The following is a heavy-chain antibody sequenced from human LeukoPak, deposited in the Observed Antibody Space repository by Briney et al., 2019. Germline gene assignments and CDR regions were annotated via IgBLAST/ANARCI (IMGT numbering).Heavy chain of an antibody. CDR1: GGSFSGYY. Sequence: SETLSLTCAVYGGSFSGYYWSWIRQPPGKGLEWIGEINHSGSTNYNPSLESRVTISVDTSKNQFSLKLSSVTAADTAVYYCARGNYDFWSGYSANYGMDVWGQGTTVTVSS. CDR2: INHSGST. CDR3: ARGNYDFWSGYSANYGMDV. J-gene: IGHJ6*02. V-gene: IGHV4-34*01. D-gene: IGHD3-3*01.